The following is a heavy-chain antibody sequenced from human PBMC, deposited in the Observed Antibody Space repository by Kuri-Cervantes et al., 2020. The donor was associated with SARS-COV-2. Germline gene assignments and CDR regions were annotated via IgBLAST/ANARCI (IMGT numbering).Heavy chain of an antibody. CDR2: ISSSSSYI. V-gene: IGHV3-21*01. CDR1: GFTFSSYS. Sequence: GGSLRLSCAACGFTFSSYSMNWVRQAPGKGLEWVSSISSSSSYIYYADSVKGRFTISRDNAKNSLYLQMNSLRAEDTAVYYCARTFMGYYYYMDVWGKGTTVTVSS. D-gene: IGHD3-3*02. J-gene: IGHJ6*03. CDR3: ARTFMGYYYYMDV.